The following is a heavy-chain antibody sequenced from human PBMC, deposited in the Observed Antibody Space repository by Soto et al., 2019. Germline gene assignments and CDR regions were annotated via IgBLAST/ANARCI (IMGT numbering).Heavy chain of an antibody. J-gene: IGHJ6*02. Sequence: QLQLQESGSRLLRPSQTLSLTCAVSGGSITNIATSWTWLRQPPGKGLEWIGYIYHSGSTYYNPSLKSRVAITVDKSKNQFSLNLRAVTAADTAVYYCASDVGASCTDFVCSDSGGLDVWGHGPTVTVSS. CDR2: IYHSGST. CDR3: ASDVGASCTDFVCSDSGGLDV. D-gene: IGHD2-8*01. V-gene: IGHV4-30-2*01. CDR1: GGSITNIATS.